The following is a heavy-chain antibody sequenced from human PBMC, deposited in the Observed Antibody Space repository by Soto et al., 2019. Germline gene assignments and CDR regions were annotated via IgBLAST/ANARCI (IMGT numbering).Heavy chain of an antibody. V-gene: IGHV3-33*01. Sequence: QVQLVESGGGVVQPGRSLRLSCAASGFTFSSYGMHWVRQAPGKGLEWVAVIWYDGSNKYYADSVKGRFPISRDNSKITLYLQRNGLRAEDTAVYYCARDGADRSSWSLRPVTGYYYMDVWGKGTTVTVSS. J-gene: IGHJ6*03. CDR3: ARDGADRSSWSLRPVTGYYYMDV. CDR1: GFTFSSYG. D-gene: IGHD6-13*01. CDR2: IWYDGSNK.